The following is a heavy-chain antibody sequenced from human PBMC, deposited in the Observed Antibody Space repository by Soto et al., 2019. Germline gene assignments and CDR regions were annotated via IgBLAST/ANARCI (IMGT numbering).Heavy chain of an antibody. Sequence: GGSLRLSCAASGFTFSSYAMHWVRQAPGKGLEWVAVISYDGSNKYYADSVKGRFTISRDNSKNTLYLQMNSLRAEDTAVYYCASHSMVPKDVYYFDYWGQGTLVTVSS. CDR3: ASHSMVPKDVYYFDY. D-gene: IGHD3-10*01. J-gene: IGHJ4*02. CDR1: GFTFSSYA. CDR2: ISYDGSNK. V-gene: IGHV3-30-3*01.